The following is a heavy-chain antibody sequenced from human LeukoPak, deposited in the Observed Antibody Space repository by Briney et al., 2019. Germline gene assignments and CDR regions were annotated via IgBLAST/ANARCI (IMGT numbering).Heavy chain of an antibody. CDR3: AKGACSSTSCYNWFDP. Sequence: PGGSLRLSCAASRFTFSSYAMSWVRQAPGKGLEWVSATSGSGGSTYYADSVKGRFTISRDNSKNTLYLQMNSLRAEDTAVYYCAKGACSSTSCYNWFDPWGQGTLVTVSS. CDR2: TSGSGGST. D-gene: IGHD2-2*01. CDR1: RFTFSSYA. J-gene: IGHJ5*02. V-gene: IGHV3-23*01.